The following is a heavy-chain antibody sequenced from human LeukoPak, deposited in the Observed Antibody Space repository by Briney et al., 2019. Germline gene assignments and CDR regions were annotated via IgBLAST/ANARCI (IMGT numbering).Heavy chain of an antibody. CDR2: INPKSGGT. D-gene: IGHD3-3*01. J-gene: IGHJ3*02. CDR3: AREFMYYDFWSGYYPQRDAFDI. CDR1: GYSFTGHY. Sequence: ASVKVSRKASGYSFTGHYMHWVRQAPGQGLEWMGWINPKSGGTNYAQKFQGRVTMTRDTSISTAYMELSRLRSDDTAVYYCAREFMYYDFWSGYYPQRDAFDIWGQGTMVTVSS. V-gene: IGHV1-2*02.